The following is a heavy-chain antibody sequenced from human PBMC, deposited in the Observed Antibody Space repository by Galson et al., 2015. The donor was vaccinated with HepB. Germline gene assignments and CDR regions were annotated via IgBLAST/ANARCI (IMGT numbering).Heavy chain of an antibody. Sequence: SLRLSCAASGFTFSSYGMHWVRQAPGKGLEWVAVISYDGSNKYYADSVKGRFTISRDNSKNTLYLQMNSLRAEDTAVYYCARDHDSGSPDFDYWGQGTLVTVSS. CDR2: ISYDGSNK. D-gene: IGHD1-26*01. V-gene: IGHV3-30*03. CDR3: ARDHDSGSPDFDY. CDR1: GFTFSSYG. J-gene: IGHJ4*02.